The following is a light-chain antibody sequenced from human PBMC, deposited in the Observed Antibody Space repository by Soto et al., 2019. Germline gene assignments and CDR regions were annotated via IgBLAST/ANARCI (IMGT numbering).Light chain of an antibody. Sequence: QSALTQPASVSGSPGQSITISCTGTSSDVGGYEYVSWYQQYPGKAPKLMIYEVIDRPAGAPRRFSGSKSGNTASLTITGLQAEDEADYYCSSYTSSTTWVFGGGTQLTVL. J-gene: IGLJ7*01. CDR1: SSDVGGYEY. CDR3: SSYTSSTTWV. CDR2: EVI. V-gene: IGLV2-14*01.